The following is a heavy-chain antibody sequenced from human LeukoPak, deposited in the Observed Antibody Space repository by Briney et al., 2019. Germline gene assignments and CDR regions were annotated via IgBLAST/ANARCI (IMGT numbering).Heavy chain of an antibody. J-gene: IGHJ4*02. V-gene: IGHV3-23*01. D-gene: IGHD6-19*01. CDR2: INHGDNNT. Sequence: GAPLRLSCAASGFTFRNYAMSWVRQAPGKGLEWVSHINHGDNNTFYADSVKGRFTLSRDSSKNTLYLQMNSLRAEDTAIYYCARKAVATAGIALDNWGQGTVVTVSS. CDR3: ARKAVATAGIALDN. CDR1: GFTFRNYA.